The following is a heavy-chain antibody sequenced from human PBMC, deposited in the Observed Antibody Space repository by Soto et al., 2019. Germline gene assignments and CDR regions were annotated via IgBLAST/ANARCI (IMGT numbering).Heavy chain of an antibody. D-gene: IGHD3-10*01. V-gene: IGHV5-10-1*01. CDR2: IDPSDSYT. CDR3: ARSYPGITTDSFDI. J-gene: IGHJ3*02. CDR1: GYSFTSYW. Sequence: GESLKISCKGSGYSFTSYWITWVRQMPGKGLEWMGRIDPSDSYTNYSPSFRGHVTISADMSISTAYLQWSSLKASDTAMYYCARSYPGITTDSFDIWGQGTMVTVSS.